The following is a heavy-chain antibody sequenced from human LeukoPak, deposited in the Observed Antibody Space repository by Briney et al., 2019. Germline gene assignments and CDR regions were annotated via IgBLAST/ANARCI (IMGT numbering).Heavy chain of an antibody. V-gene: IGHV3-30-3*01. J-gene: IGHJ6*02. D-gene: IGHD3-10*01. CDR1: GFTFSSYA. CDR3: ARDEYYGSGNYYYYYGMDV. CDR2: ISYDGSNK. Sequence: GGSLRLSCAASGFTFSSYAMHWVRQAPGKRLEWVAVISYDGSNKYYADSVKGRFTISRDNSKNTLYLQMNSLRAEDTAVYYCARDEYYGSGNYYYYYGMDVWGQGTTVTVSS.